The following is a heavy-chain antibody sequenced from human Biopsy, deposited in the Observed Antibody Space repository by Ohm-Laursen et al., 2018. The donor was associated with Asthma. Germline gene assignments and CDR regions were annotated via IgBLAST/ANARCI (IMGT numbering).Heavy chain of an antibody. CDR1: GYSLTDLS. D-gene: IGHD4-17*01. CDR2: HDHEEGGT. J-gene: IGHJ4*02. Sequence: SVKVSCKFSGYSLTDLSMHWVRQAPGQGLEWMGGHDHEEGGTVNARRFQGRVTMTEDTSTDTAYMELSSLSSGDTAVYYCASDFPKDYVRYNFQFWGQGTLVTVSS. V-gene: IGHV1-24*01. CDR3: ASDFPKDYVRYNFQF.